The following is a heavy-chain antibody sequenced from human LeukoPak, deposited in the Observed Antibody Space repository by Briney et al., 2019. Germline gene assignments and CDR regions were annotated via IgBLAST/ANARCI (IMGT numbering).Heavy chain of an antibody. J-gene: IGHJ4*02. CDR3: AKGQELDGGVFDS. CDR1: GFTFSSIA. Sequence: GGSLRLSCAASGFTFSSIAMTWVRQAPGKGLEWVSSIRSNGDTTYNADSVKGRFTISRDNSKNTLYLQMNSLRVEDTAIYYCAKGQELDGGVFDSWGQGILVTVSS. V-gene: IGHV3-23*01. D-gene: IGHD1-1*01. CDR2: IRSNGDTT.